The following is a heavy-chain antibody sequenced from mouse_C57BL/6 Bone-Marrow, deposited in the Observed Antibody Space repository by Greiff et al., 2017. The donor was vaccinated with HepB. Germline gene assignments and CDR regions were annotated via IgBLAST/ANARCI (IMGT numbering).Heavy chain of an antibody. V-gene: IGHV1-19*01. CDR2: INPYNGGT. CDR3: ARSPMITTRDAMDY. Sequence: EVKLQESGPVLVKPGASVKMSCKASGYTFTDYYMNWVKQSHGKSLEWIGVINPYNGGTSYNQKFKGKATLTVDKSSSTAYMELNSLTSEDSAVYYCARSPMITTRDAMDYWGQGTSVTVSS. J-gene: IGHJ4*01. D-gene: IGHD2-4*01. CDR1: GYTFTDYY.